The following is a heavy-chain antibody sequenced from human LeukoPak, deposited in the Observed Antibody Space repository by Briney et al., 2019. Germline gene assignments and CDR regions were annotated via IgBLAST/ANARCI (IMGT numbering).Heavy chain of an antibody. V-gene: IGHV3-74*01. D-gene: IGHD3-22*01. CDR2: IKGDGSST. Sequence: QPGGSLRLSCAASGFTFSSYWMHWVRQAPGKGLVWVSRIKGDGSSTNNADSVKGRFTISRDNAENTVYLQMNSLRAEDTAVYYCARVLSGSWDWFDPWGQGTLVTVSS. CDR1: GFTFSSYW. CDR3: ARVLSGSWDWFDP. J-gene: IGHJ5*02.